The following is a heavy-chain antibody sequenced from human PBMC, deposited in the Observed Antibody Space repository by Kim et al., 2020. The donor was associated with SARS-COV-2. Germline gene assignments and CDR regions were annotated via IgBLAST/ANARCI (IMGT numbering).Heavy chain of an antibody. D-gene: IGHD1-26*01. V-gene: IGHV3-33*01. J-gene: IGHJ4*02. Sequence: KYAHSMEGRFTISRDNSKNTLYLQMDSLRVEDTAVYYCARDLGMGSYFDYWGQGTLVTVSS. CDR3: ARDLGMGSYFDY.